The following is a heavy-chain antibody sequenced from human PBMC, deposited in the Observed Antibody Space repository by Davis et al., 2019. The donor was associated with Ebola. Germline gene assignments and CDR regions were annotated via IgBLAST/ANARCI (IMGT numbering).Heavy chain of an antibody. CDR1: GFTFDDYA. Sequence: PGGSLRLSCATSGFTFDDYAMHWVRQPPGKGLEWVSGISWNSDALVYADSVRGRFTISRDNTNNSLYLQMDSLRIEDTALYYCVKDRGDSIATWGGLDYWGQGTLVTVSS. V-gene: IGHV3-9*01. CDR3: VKDRGDSIATWGGLDY. D-gene: IGHD3-16*01. J-gene: IGHJ4*02. CDR2: ISWNSDAL.